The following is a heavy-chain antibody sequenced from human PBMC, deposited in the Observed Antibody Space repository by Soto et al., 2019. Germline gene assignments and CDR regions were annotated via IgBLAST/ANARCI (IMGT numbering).Heavy chain of an antibody. CDR1: GYTFTSYG. CDR3: VIDGGSLGAAYI. Sequence: QVQLVPSGAEVKKPGASVKVSCKASGYTFTSYGISWVRQAPGQGLEWMGWISAYNGNTNYAQKPQGRVTITTDTATSTAYMGMRNLRFYVTAVYYFVIDGGSLGAAYIWGRGTMVTVS. D-gene: IGHD3-16*01. J-gene: IGHJ3*02. V-gene: IGHV1-18*01. CDR2: ISAYNGNT.